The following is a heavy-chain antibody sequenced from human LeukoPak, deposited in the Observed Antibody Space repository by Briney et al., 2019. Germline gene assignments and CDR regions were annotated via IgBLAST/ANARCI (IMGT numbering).Heavy chain of an antibody. Sequence: GGSLRLSCAVSVFTYSTYDMHWVRQVSGKGLEWVSSIGTIGDTFYPGSVKGRFTISRENAKNSLYLQMNGLRAGDTAVYYCARATVIGNAPVPGYMDVWGKGTTVTVSS. V-gene: IGHV3-13*01. D-gene: IGHD2-21*01. CDR1: VFTYSTYD. CDR2: IGTIGDT. CDR3: ARATVIGNAPVPGYMDV. J-gene: IGHJ6*03.